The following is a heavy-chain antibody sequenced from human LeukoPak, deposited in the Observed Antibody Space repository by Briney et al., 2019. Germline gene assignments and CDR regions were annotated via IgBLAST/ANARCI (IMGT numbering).Heavy chain of an antibody. D-gene: IGHD3-3*01. CDR2: IWYDGSNK. V-gene: IGHV3-33*01. J-gene: IGHJ6*02. CDR1: GFTFSSYG. Sequence: GGSLRLSCAASGFTFSSYGMHWVRQAPGKGLEWVAVIWYDGSNKYYADSVKGRFTISRDNSKNTLYLQMNSLRAEDTAVYYCARSHPTPNYDSWSGYPYGMDVWGQGTTVTVSS. CDR3: ARSHPTPNYDSWSGYPYGMDV.